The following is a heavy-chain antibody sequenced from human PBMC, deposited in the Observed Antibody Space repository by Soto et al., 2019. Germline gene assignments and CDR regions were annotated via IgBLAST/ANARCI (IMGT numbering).Heavy chain of an antibody. CDR2: INPNFGSA. CDR3: ATSYTAVAYFEN. V-gene: IGHV1-69*01. D-gene: IGHD5-18*01. CDR1: GDPSSYSA. J-gene: IGHJ4*02. Sequence: QVRVVQSGAEVRKPGSSVKVSCTASGDPSSYSAIGWLCQAPGQGLEWMGGINPNFGSAIYAQKFQGRTTITAHYMELNDLRSEDTAIYFCATSYTAVAYFENWGQGTLVTVSS.